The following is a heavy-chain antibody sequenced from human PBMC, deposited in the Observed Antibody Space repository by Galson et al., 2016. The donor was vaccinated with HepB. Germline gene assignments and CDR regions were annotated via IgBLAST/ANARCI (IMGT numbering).Heavy chain of an antibody. CDR3: AKDTARYCSSTSCSYGMDV. Sequence: LRLSCAASGFTFSSYGMHWVRQAPGKGLEWVTVISYDGSNKYYADSVKGRFTISRDNSKNTLYLQMNSLRAEDTAVYYCAKDTARYCSSTSCSYGMDVWGQGTTVTVSS. J-gene: IGHJ6*02. D-gene: IGHD2-2*01. CDR1: GFTFSSYG. CDR2: ISYDGSNK. V-gene: IGHV3-30*18.